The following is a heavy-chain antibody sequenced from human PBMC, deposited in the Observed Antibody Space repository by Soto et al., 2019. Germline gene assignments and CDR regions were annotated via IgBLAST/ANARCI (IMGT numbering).Heavy chain of an antibody. CDR1: GFTFSSYS. CDR3: ASSSSYCSGGSCPHLQH. J-gene: IGHJ1*01. CDR2: ISSSSSTI. V-gene: IGHV3-48*02. D-gene: IGHD2-15*01. Sequence: GGSLRLSCAASGFTFSSYSMNWVRQAPGKGLEWVSYISSSSSTIYYADSVKGRFTISRDNAKNSLYLQMNSLRDEDTAVYYCASSSSYCSGGSCPHLQHWGQGTLVTVSS.